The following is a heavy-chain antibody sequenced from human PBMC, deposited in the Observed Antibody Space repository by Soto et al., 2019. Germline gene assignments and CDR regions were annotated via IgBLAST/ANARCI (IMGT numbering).Heavy chain of an antibody. J-gene: IGHJ5*02. CDR1: RDSVSSNSAA. CDR3: ARGRSDAPPRRTLRFLEWLKIKNWFDP. D-gene: IGHD3-3*01. V-gene: IGHV6-1*01. CDR2: TYYRSKWYN. Sequence: PSQTLSLTCAISRDSVSSNSAAWNWIRQSPSRGLEWLGRTYYRSKWYNDYAVSVKSRITINPDTSKNQFSLQLNSVTPEDTAVYCCARGRSDAPPRRTLRFLEWLKIKNWFDPWGQGTLVTVSS.